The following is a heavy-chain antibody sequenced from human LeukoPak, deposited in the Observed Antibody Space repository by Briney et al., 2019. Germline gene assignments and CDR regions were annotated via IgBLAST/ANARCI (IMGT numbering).Heavy chain of an antibody. J-gene: IGHJ4*02. CDR3: ATSPVGLRYFDWPMGYDY. CDR1: GFTFSSYS. CDR2: ISGSSSYI. D-gene: IGHD3-9*01. Sequence: GGSLRLSCAASGFTFSSYSMNWVRQAPGKGLEWVSSISGSSSYIYYADSVKGRFTISRDNAKNSLYLQMNSLRAEDTAVYYCATSPVGLRYFDWPMGYDYWGQGTLVTVSS. V-gene: IGHV3-21*01.